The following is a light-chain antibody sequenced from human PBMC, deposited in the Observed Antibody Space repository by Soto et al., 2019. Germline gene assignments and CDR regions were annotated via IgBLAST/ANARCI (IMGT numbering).Light chain of an antibody. CDR3: QQRSNWLSLT. CDR1: QSVSSY. V-gene: IGKV3-11*01. Sequence: EIVLTQSPATLSLSPGERATLSCKASQSVSSYLAWYQQKPGQAPRLLIYDASNRATGIPARFSGSGSGTDFTLTISSLEPEDFAVYSYQQRSNWLSLTFVGGTKVEIK. CDR2: DAS. J-gene: IGKJ4*01.